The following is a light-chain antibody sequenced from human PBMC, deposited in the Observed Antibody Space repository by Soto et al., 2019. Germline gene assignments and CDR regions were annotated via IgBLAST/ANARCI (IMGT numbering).Light chain of an antibody. CDR3: QQSYSTPLT. J-gene: IGKJ4*01. V-gene: IGKV1-39*01. Sequence: DIQMTQSPSSWPALLEAGFPFIARQIRTIAGYLNWYQQKPGKAPKLLIYAASSLQSGVPSRFSGSGSGTDFTLTISSLQPEDFATYYCQQSYSTPLTFGGGTKVEIK. CDR1: RTIAGY. CDR2: AAS.